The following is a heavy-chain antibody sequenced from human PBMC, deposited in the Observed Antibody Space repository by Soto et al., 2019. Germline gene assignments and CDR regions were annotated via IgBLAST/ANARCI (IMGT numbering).Heavy chain of an antibody. V-gene: IGHV3-30*18. D-gene: IGHD6-19*01. Sequence: GGSLRLSCAASGFTFRSYGMHWVRQAPGKGLEWVAVISYEGSNKYYADSVKGRFTISRDNSKNTLYLQMSSLRAEDTAVYYCVKEGSSGWPYYYGLDAWGQGTTVTVSS. J-gene: IGHJ6*02. CDR1: GFTFRSYG. CDR2: ISYEGSNK. CDR3: VKEGSSGWPYYYGLDA.